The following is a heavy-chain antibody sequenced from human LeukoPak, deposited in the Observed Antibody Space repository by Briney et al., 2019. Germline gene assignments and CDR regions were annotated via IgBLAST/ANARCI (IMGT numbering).Heavy chain of an antibody. CDR3: ARGWGSNVYASAFDV. Sequence: PGGSLRLSCAASGFTFSSYAMHWVRQAPGKGLQWVALISSNGNNERYADSVKGRFSISRDNSKNTMYLRMNSLRAEDTAIYYCARGWGSNVYASAFDVWGQGTMVTVSS. V-gene: IGHV3-30-3*01. CDR1: GFTFSSYA. J-gene: IGHJ3*01. D-gene: IGHD3-16*01. CDR2: ISSNGNNE.